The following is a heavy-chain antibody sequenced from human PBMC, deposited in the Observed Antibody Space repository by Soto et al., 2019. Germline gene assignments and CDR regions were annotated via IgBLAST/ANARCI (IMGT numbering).Heavy chain of an antibody. V-gene: IGHV3-23*01. J-gene: IGHJ4*02. D-gene: IGHD2-2*01. CDR2: ISGSGGST. CDR1: GFTFSSYA. CDR3: AKDFRYCSSTSCAY. Sequence: GGSLRLSCAASGFTFSSYAMSWVRQAPGKGLEWVSAISGSGGSTYYADSVKGRFTISRDNSKNTLYLQMNSLRAEDTAVYYCAKDFRYCSSTSCAYWGQGTLVTVSS.